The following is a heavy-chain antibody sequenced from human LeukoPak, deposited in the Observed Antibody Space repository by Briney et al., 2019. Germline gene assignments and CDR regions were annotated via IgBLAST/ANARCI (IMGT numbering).Heavy chain of an antibody. D-gene: IGHD2-2*01. CDR1: GGSISSYY. Sequence: SETLSLTCTVSGGSISSYYWSWIRQPPGKGLEWKGYIYYSGSTKYNPSLKSRVTISGDTSKNQFSLKLSSVTAADTAVYFCARQPIYCTSSSCDAFDIWGQGTMVTVSS. CDR3: ARQPIYCTSSSCDAFDI. V-gene: IGHV4-59*01. J-gene: IGHJ3*02. CDR2: IYYSGST.